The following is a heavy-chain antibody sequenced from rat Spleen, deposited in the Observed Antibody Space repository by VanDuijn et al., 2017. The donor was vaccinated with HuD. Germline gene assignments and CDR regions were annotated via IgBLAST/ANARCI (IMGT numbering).Heavy chain of an antibody. V-gene: IGHV3-3*01. CDR3: AACYDGTYYYFDY. CDR2: INITSGT. J-gene: IGHJ2*01. CDR1: GYSITSGYG. Sequence: EVQLQESGPGLVKSSQSLSLTCSVTGYSITSGYGWNWIRKFPGNKLEWMGYINITSGTGYNPPLKSRISITRDTSKNQFFLQLTSVTTEDTATYYCAACYDGTYYYFDYWGQGVMVTVSS. D-gene: IGHD1-12*02.